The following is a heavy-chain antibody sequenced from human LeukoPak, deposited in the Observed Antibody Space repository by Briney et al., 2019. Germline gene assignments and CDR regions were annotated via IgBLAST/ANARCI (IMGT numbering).Heavy chain of an antibody. CDR2: ISSSSSYI. V-gene: IGHV3-21*04. CDR3: AKGGIAGHRWFDP. J-gene: IGHJ5*02. CDR1: GFTFSSYS. Sequence: PGGSLRLSCAASGFTFSSYSMNWVRQAPGKGLEWVSSISSSSSYIYYADSVKGRFTISRDNAKNSLYLQMNSLRAEDTAVYYCAKGGIAGHRWFDPWGQGTLVTVSS. D-gene: IGHD6-13*01.